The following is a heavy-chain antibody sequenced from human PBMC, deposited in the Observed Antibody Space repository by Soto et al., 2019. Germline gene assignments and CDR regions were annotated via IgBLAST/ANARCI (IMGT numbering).Heavy chain of an antibody. J-gene: IGHJ6*03. Sequence: ASVKVSCKASGYTFTSYGISWVRQAPGQGLEWMGWISAYNGNTNYAQKLQGRVTMTTDTSTSTAYMELRSLRSDDTAVYYCARHVSGNHYYYMDVWGKGTTVTVSS. V-gene: IGHV1-18*01. D-gene: IGHD1-1*01. CDR1: GYTFTSYG. CDR3: ARHVSGNHYYYMDV. CDR2: ISAYNGNT.